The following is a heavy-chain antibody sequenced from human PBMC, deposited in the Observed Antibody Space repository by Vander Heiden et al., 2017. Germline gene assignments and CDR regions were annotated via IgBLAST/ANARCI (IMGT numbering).Heavy chain of an antibody. D-gene: IGHD3-22*01. CDR1: GFNFMNYA. CDR2: IWNDGTKK. J-gene: IGHJ4*02. CDR3: ARVDDSSGYAPTDY. Sequence: QVQLVESGGGVVQPGRSLTLSCTVSGFNFMNYAIHWVRQSPGKGLEWVAVIWNDGTKKYYADSVKGRFAISRYNSENTLYLEMNSLRADDTAVYYCARVDDSSGYAPTDYWGQGTLVTVSS. V-gene: IGHV3-33*01.